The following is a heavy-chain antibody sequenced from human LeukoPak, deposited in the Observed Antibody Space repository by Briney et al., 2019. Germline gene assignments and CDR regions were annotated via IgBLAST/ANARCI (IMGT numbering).Heavy chain of an antibody. Sequence: PSETLSLTCTVSGGSIDTYSWNWIRQPAGKGLEWIGRIFSSGNTKYNPSLRGRVTMSVDTSRNQFSVRLRSVTAADTAVYYCARAPVYSSSWLYYMDVWGKGTTVTVSS. CDR3: ARAPVYSSSWLYYMDV. D-gene: IGHD6-13*01. J-gene: IGHJ6*03. CDR1: GGSIDTYS. CDR2: IFSSGNT. V-gene: IGHV4-4*07.